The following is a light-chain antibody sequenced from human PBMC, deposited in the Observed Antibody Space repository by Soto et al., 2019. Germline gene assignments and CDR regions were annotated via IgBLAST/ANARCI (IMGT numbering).Light chain of an antibody. CDR1: QGISSY. Sequence: AIRMTQSPSSLSASTGDRVTITCRASQGISSYLAWYQQKPGKAPKLLIYAASTLQSGVPSRFSGSGSGTDVTLTISCLQSEDFATYYCQQYYSYPHTFGPGTKVDIK. CDR2: AAS. V-gene: IGKV1-8*01. CDR3: QQYYSYPHT. J-gene: IGKJ3*01.